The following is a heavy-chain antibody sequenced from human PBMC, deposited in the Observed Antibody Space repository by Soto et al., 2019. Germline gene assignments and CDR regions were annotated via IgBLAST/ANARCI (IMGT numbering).Heavy chain of an antibody. CDR3: ARDLGGYDYVWGSYRHGWFDP. Sequence: SVKVSCKASGGTFSSYAISWVRQAPGQGLEWMGGIIPIFGTANCAQKFQGRVTITADESTSTAYMELSSLRSEDTAVYYCARDLGGYDYVWGSYRHGWFDPRGQGTLVTVSS. J-gene: IGHJ5*02. V-gene: IGHV1-69*13. CDR1: GGTFSSYA. D-gene: IGHD3-16*02. CDR2: IIPIFGTA.